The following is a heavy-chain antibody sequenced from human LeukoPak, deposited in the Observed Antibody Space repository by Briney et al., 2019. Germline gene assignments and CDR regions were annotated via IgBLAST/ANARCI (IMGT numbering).Heavy chain of an antibody. CDR1: GGSISSYY. Sequence: SETLSLTCTVSGGSISSYYWSWIRQPPGKGLECIGYIYYSGSTNYNPSLKSRVTISVDTSKNQFSLKLSSVSAADTAVYYCARGVAVAAPGTGYFDLWGRGTLVTVSS. CDR3: ARGVAVAAPGTGYFDL. V-gene: IGHV4-59*12. D-gene: IGHD6-13*01. CDR2: IYYSGST. J-gene: IGHJ2*01.